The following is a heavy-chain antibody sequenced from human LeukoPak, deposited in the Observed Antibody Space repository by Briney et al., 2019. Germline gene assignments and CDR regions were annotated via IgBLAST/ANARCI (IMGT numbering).Heavy chain of an antibody. CDR2: IKQDGSEK. V-gene: IGHV3-7*01. J-gene: IGHJ4*02. Sequence: PGGSLRLSCAASGFTFSSYWMSWVRQAPGKGLEWVANIKQDGSEKYYVDSVKGRFTISRDNAKNSLYLQMNSLRAEDTAVYYCARVAGKWELPLHLYYFDYWGQGALVTVSS. CDR3: ARVAGKWELPLHLYYFDY. D-gene: IGHD1-26*01. CDR1: GFTFSSYW.